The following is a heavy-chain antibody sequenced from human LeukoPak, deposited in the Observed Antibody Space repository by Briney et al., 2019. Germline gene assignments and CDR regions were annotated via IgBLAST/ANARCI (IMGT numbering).Heavy chain of an antibody. D-gene: IGHD2-15*01. Sequence: PGGSLRLSCAASGFTFSSYAMSWVRQAPGKGLEWVAAISGSGSSTYYADSVKGRFTISRDNSKNTLYLQMNSLRAEDTAVYYCAKFLRCSGGSCYSDYFDYWGQGTLVTVSS. J-gene: IGHJ4*02. CDR3: AKFLRCSGGSCYSDYFDY. V-gene: IGHV3-23*01. CDR1: GFTFSSYA. CDR2: ISGSGSST.